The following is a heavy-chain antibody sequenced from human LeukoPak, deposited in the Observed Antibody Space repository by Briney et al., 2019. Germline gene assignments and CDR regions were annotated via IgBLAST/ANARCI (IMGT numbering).Heavy chain of an antibody. CDR3: AKDRAQQLVLDF. J-gene: IGHJ4*02. V-gene: IGHV3-23*01. CDR1: GFPFSSYA. D-gene: IGHD6-13*01. CDR2: IIGSGSST. Sequence: GGSLRLFCAASGFPFSSYAMSWVRQAPGEGLEWVSAIIGSGSSTYYADSVKGRFTISRDNSKNTLFLQMNSLRAEDTAVYYCAKDRAQQLVLDFWGQGTLVTVSS.